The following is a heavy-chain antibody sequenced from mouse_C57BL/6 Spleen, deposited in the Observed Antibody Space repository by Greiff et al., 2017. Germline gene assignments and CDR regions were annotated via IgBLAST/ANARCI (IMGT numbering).Heavy chain of an antibody. J-gene: IGHJ1*03. Sequence: QVQLKESGAELVRPGASVTLSCKASGYTFTDYEMHWVKQTPVHGLEWIGAIDPETGGTAYNQKFTGKAILTADKSSSTAYMELRSLTSEDSAVDYCTSFQGLPTTWGWYGDVWGTGTTVTVSS. CDR3: TSFQGLPTTWGWYGDV. V-gene: IGHV1-15*01. D-gene: IGHD2-4*01. CDR2: IDPETGGT. CDR1: GYTFTDYE.